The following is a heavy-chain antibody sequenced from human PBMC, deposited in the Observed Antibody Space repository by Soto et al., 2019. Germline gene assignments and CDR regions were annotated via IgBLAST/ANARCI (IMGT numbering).Heavy chain of an antibody. CDR3: AKYQNIVVVVAATGFFDY. Sequence: GGSLRLSCAASGFTFSSYAMSWVRQAPGKGLEWVSAISGSGGSTYYADSVKGRFTISRDNSKNTLYLQMNSLRAEDTAVYYCAKYQNIVVVVAATGFFDYWGQGTLVTVSS. CDR2: ISGSGGST. D-gene: IGHD2-15*01. V-gene: IGHV3-23*01. J-gene: IGHJ4*02. CDR1: GFTFSSYA.